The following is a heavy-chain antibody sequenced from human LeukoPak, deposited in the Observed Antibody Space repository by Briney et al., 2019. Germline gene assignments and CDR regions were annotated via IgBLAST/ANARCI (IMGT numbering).Heavy chain of an antibody. J-gene: IGHJ4*02. CDR2: TYYRSKWYI. CDR3: ARSYSGRIDY. CDR1: GDSVSSNSAA. Sequence: SQTLSLTCDISGDSVSSNSAAWNWLRQSPSRGLEWLGRTYYRSKWYIYYAVSVKSRIIIYPDTSKNQFSLQLSSVTPDDTAVYYCARSYSGRIDYWGQGTLVTVSS. D-gene: IGHD6-25*01. V-gene: IGHV6-1*01.